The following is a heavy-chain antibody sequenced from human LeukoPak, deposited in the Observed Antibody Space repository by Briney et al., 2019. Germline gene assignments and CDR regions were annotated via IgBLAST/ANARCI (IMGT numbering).Heavy chain of an antibody. CDR1: GVSISTYY. D-gene: IGHD2-21*02. Sequence: SETLSLTCTVSGVSISTYYWSWIRQPAGKGLEWIGRIYTSGSANYNPSLKSRVSMSVDPSKNQFSLKLTCITAADTAVYYCARDHYCGTDCHYYFDDWGPGTLVTVSS. CDR2: IYTSGSA. J-gene: IGHJ4*02. CDR3: ARDHYCGTDCHYYFDD. V-gene: IGHV4-4*07.